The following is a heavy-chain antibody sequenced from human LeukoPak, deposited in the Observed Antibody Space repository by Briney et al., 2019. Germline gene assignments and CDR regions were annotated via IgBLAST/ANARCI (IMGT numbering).Heavy chain of an antibody. Sequence: SETLSLTCAVYGGSFSAYYWGWIRQPPGKGLEWIGSIYYSGSTYYNPSLKSRVTISVDTSKNQFSLKLSSVTAADTAVYYCARLDSGGYYIDYWGQGTLVTVSS. D-gene: IGHD1-26*01. V-gene: IGHV4-39*01. CDR2: IYYSGST. CDR1: GGSFSAYY. J-gene: IGHJ4*02. CDR3: ARLDSGGYYIDY.